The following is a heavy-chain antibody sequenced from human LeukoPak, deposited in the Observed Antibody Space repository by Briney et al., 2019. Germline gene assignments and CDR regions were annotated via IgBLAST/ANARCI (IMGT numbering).Heavy chain of an antibody. CDR1: GFTFSNFW. D-gene: IGHD2-15*01. J-gene: IGHJ4*02. V-gene: IGHV3-23*01. CDR2: ISGSGGST. CDR3: AKVGCSGGTCYCYFDY. Sequence: GGSLRLSCAASGFTFSNFWMHWVRQAPGKGLEWVSSISGSGGSTYYADSVKGRFTISGDNSKNTLYLQMNSLRADDTAVYYCAKVGCSGGTCYCYFDYWGQGTLVTVSS.